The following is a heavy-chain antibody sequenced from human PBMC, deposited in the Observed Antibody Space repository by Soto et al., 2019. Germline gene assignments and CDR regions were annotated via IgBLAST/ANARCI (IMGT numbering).Heavy chain of an antibody. Sequence: SETLSLTCTVSGGSISSGAYYWSWIRHHPGKGLEWIGYIYSSGSTYYNPSLKSRLTFSIDKSKSQLSLKLSSVTAADTAVYYCARSGVLGILIPSHWFDPWGQGTLVTVSS. CDR3: ARSGVLGILIPSHWFDP. CDR1: GGSISSGAYY. D-gene: IGHD3-10*01. V-gene: IGHV4-31*03. J-gene: IGHJ5*02. CDR2: IYSSGST.